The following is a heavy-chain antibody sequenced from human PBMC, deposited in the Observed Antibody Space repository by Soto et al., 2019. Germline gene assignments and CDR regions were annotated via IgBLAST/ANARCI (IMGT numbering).Heavy chain of an antibody. Sequence: QVQLVQSGAEVKKPGASVKVSCKASGYTFTSYDINWVRQATGQGLEWMGWMNPNSGNTGYAQKFQGRVTMTRNTTMRTAEMELSRRGSEAPGVYYCARGGGGGYYYYCGRDVWGQGTTVTASS. D-gene: IGHD3-10*01. CDR1: GYTFTSYD. V-gene: IGHV1-8*01. CDR3: ARGGGGGYYYYCGRDV. J-gene: IGHJ6*02. CDR2: MNPNSGNT.